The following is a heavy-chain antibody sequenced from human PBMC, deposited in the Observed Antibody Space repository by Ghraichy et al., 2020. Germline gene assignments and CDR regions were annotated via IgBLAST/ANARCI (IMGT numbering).Heavy chain of an antibody. D-gene: IGHD3-3*01. CDR2: ISSSSSTI. CDR3: ARDHITIFGVVGM. Sequence: GESLNISCAASGFTFSSYSMNWVRQAPGKGLEWVSYISSSSSTIYYADSVKGRFTISRDNAKNSLYLQMNSLRDEDTAVYYCARDHITIFGVVGMWGQGTLVTVSS. V-gene: IGHV3-48*02. J-gene: IGHJ4*02. CDR1: GFTFSSYS.